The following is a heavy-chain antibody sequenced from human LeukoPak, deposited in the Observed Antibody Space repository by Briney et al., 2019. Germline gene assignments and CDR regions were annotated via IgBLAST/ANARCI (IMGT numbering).Heavy chain of an antibody. D-gene: IGHD1-1*01. V-gene: IGHV4-39*07. J-gene: IGHJ4*02. CDR3: ARDWNRYAY. Sequence: SETLSLTCTVSGASISSTSYYWGWIRQPPGKGLEWIGSTYYRGTTYYNPSLKSRVTISVDTSKNQFSLQLSSVTAADTAVYYCARDWNRYAYWAQGTLVTVSS. CDR2: TYYRGTT. CDR1: GASISSTSYY.